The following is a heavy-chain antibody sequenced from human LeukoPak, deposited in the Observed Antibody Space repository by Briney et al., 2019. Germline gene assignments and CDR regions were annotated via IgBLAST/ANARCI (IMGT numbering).Heavy chain of an antibody. V-gene: IGHV5-51*01. D-gene: IGHD6-13*01. CDR1: GDSFTSYW. J-gene: IGHJ4*02. Sequence: GESLQISCKGSGDSFTSYWIGWVRQMHGKGLEWMGIIYPGDSDTRYSPSFQGQVTISADKSISTAYLQRSSLKASDTAMYYCARQQLETGAIDYWGQGTLVTVSS. CDR2: IYPGDSDT. CDR3: ARQQLETGAIDY.